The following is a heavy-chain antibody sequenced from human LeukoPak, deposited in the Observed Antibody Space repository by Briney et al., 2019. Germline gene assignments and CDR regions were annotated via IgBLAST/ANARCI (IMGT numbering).Heavy chain of an antibody. CDR1: GFTFSSYG. CDR2: IRYDGSNK. J-gene: IGHJ6*03. D-gene: IGHD3-3*01. V-gene: IGHV3-30*02. Sequence: GGSLRLSCAASGFTFSSYGMHWVRQAPGKGLEWVAFIRYDGSNKYYADSVKGRFTISRDNSKNTLYLQMNSLRAEDTAVYYCAKDGVVIRYYYYMDVWGKGTTVTIPS. CDR3: AKDGVVIRYYYYMDV.